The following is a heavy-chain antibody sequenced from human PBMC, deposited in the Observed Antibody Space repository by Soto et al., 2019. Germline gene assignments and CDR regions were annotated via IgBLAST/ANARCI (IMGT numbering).Heavy chain of an antibody. D-gene: IGHD1-26*01. CDR1: GGTFSSYA. V-gene: IGHV1-69*13. CDR3: ARGSAQRGSYYEVARNWFDP. CDR2: IIPIFGTA. Sequence: ASVKVSCKASGGTFSSYAISWVRQAPGQGLEWMGGIIPIFGTANYAQKFQGRVTITADESTSTAYMELSSLRSEDTAVYYCARGSAQRGSYYEVARNWFDPWGQGTLVTVSS. J-gene: IGHJ5*02.